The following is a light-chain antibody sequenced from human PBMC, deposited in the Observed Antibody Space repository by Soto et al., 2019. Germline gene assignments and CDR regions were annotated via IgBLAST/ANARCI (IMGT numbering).Light chain of an antibody. V-gene: IGKV1-9*01. J-gene: IGKJ1*01. CDR2: GAS. CDR1: QGINSY. Sequence: QLTQSPSSLSASVGDRVTITCRASQGINSYFAWYQQKPGKAPKLLIYGASTLQSGVPSRFSGSGSGTDFTLTISSLQSEDFTVYSCLQYHNLWAFGQGTKVEI. CDR3: LQYHNLWA.